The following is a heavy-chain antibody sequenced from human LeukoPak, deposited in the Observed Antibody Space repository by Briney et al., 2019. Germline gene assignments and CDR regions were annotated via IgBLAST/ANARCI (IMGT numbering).Heavy chain of an antibody. CDR3: ARWSYCSSTSCYPQYYYYGMDV. V-gene: IGHV4-34*01. J-gene: IGHJ6*04. D-gene: IGHD2-2*01. CDR2: INHSGST. Sequence: SETLSLACAVYGASFSGYYCSWVRQPPGKWLELIGEINHSGSTNYNPSLKGRVTISVDTSKNHFSLKLSSVTAADTAVYYCARWSYCSSTSCYPQYYYYGMDVWGKGTTVTVSS. CDR1: GASFSGYY.